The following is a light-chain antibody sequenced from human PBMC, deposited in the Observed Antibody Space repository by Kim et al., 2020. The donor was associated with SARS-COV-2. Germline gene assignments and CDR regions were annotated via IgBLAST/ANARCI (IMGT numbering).Light chain of an antibody. Sequence: SPVERATRSCRASHKLTSDYLAWYQQRPGQAPRLLIYSVSTRAAGITDRFSGSGSGTDFTLTISWLEPEDFAVYYCHHYGDSLWSFGRGTKVDIK. V-gene: IGKV3-20*01. J-gene: IGKJ1*01. CDR3: HHYGDSLWS. CDR1: HKLTSDY. CDR2: SVS.